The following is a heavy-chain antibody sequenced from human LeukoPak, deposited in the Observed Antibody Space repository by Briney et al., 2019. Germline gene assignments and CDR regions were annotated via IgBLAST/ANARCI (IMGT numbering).Heavy chain of an antibody. CDR1: GGSISSYY. V-gene: IGHV4-39*07. D-gene: IGHD3-22*01. CDR3: ARDEYCDSSGYYVVSY. J-gene: IGHJ4*02. Sequence: SETLSLTCTVSGGSISSYYWGWIRQPSGKGLEWIGSIYYSGSTYYNPSLKSRVTISVDTSRNQFSLKLSSVTAADTAVYYCARDEYCDSSGYYVVSYWGQGTLVTVSS. CDR2: IYYSGST.